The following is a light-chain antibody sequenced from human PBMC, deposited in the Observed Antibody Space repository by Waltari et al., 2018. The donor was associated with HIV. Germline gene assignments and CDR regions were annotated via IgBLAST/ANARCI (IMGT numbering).Light chain of an antibody. CDR2: GIN. CDR3: QSYDSGLNTYV. CDR1: SSNIGAGFD. V-gene: IGLV1-40*01. J-gene: IGLJ1*01. Sequence: QSVLTQPPSLSGAPGQRVIISCTGSSSNIGAGFDVHWYQQLPGTAPKLPIHGINNRPSGVPDRFSGSKSGTSASLPNTGLQADDEADYYCQSYDSGLNTYVFGTGTRVTVL.